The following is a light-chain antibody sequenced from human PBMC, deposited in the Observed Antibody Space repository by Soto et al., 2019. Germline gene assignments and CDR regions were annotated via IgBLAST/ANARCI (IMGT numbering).Light chain of an antibody. Sequence: DIQLTQSPSSLSASVGDRVTITCRASQSISSWLAWYQQKPGKAPKLLIYKASSLESGVPSRFSGSGSGTDFTLTISTLQPDDFAIYYCQQYNSYSYTFGQGTKLEAK. V-gene: IGKV1-5*03. CDR2: KAS. CDR1: QSISSW. CDR3: QQYNSYSYT. J-gene: IGKJ2*01.